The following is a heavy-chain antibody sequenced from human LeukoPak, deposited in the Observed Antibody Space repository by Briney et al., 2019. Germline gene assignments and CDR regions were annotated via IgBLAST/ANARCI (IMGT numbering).Heavy chain of an antibody. CDR3: ARVGIAGILYYYYGMDV. D-gene: IGHD6-13*01. CDR2: ITSSGSTI. V-gene: IGHV3-48*03. Sequence: HPGGSLRLSCVASGFTFSSYEMNWVRQAPGKGLEWVSYITSSGSTIYYADSVKGRFTISRDNAKNSLYLQMNSLRAEDTAVYYCARVGIAGILYYYYGMDVWGQGTTVTVSS. J-gene: IGHJ6*02. CDR1: GFTFSSYE.